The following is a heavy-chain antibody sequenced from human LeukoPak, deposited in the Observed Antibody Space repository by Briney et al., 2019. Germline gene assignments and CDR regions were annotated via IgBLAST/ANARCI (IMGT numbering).Heavy chain of an antibody. D-gene: IGHD3-16*02. CDR2: INHSGST. Sequence: PSETLSLTCAVYGGSFSGYYWSWIRQPPGKGLEWIGEINHSGSTNYHPSLKSRVTISVDTSKNQFSLKLSSVTAADTAVYYCARRGDYVWGSYRPRTYYFDYWGQGTLVTVSS. CDR1: GGSFSGYY. CDR3: ARRGDYVWGSYRPRTYYFDY. V-gene: IGHV4-34*01. J-gene: IGHJ4*02.